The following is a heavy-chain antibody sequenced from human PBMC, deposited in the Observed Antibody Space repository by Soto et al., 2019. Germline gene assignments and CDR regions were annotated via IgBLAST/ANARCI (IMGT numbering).Heavy chain of an antibody. CDR2: ISYDGSNK. D-gene: IGHD6-13*01. Sequence: GGSLRLSCAASGFTFSSYGMHWVRQAPGKGLEWVAVISYDGSNKYYADSVKGQFTISRDNSKNTLYLQMNSLRAEDTAVYYCARDPGYSSSWFSFDYWGQGTLVTVSS. V-gene: IGHV3-30*03. CDR1: GFTFSSYG. CDR3: ARDPGYSSSWFSFDY. J-gene: IGHJ4*02.